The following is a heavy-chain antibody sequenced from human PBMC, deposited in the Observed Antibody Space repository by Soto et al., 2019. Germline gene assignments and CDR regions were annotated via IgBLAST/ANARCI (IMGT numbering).Heavy chain of an antibody. D-gene: IGHD2-15*01. Sequence: SVKVSCKASGGTFSSYAISWVRQAPGQGLEWMGGIIPIFGTANYAQKFQGRVTITADESTSTAYMELSSLRSEDTAVYYCARVVVVVAATGEDYYYCGMDVWGQGTTVTVSS. CDR3: ARVVVVVAATGEDYYYCGMDV. J-gene: IGHJ6*02. CDR2: IIPIFGTA. CDR1: GGTFSSYA. V-gene: IGHV1-69*13.